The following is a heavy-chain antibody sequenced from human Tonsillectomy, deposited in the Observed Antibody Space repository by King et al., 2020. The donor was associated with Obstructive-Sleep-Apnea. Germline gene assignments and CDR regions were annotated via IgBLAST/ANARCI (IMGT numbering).Heavy chain of an antibody. CDR2: IYYSGST. J-gene: IGHJ4*02. D-gene: IGHD1-1*01. Sequence: QLQESGPGLVKPSQTLSLTCTVSGGSISSGGYYWSWIRQHPGKGLEWVGYIYYSGSTYYNPSLKSRVTISVDTSKNQFSLKLSSVTAADTAVYYCAREQTTRGYYFDYWGQGTLVTVSS. CDR3: AREQTTRGYYFDY. CDR1: GGSISSGGYY. V-gene: IGHV4-31*03.